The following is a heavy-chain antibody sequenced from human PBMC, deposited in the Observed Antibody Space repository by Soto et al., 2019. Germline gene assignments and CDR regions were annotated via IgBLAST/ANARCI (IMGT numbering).Heavy chain of an antibody. V-gene: IGHV3-21*01. Sequence: GGPLSLSCAASGFTFSSYSMNWVPQAPGKGLEWVSSISSSSSYIYYADSVKGRFTISRDNAKNSLYLQMNSLRAEDTAVYYCARDGGGSRRGHYYYMDVWGKGTTVTVSS. J-gene: IGHJ6*03. CDR2: ISSSSSYI. D-gene: IGHD2-15*01. CDR3: ARDGGGSRRGHYYYMDV. CDR1: GFTFSSYS.